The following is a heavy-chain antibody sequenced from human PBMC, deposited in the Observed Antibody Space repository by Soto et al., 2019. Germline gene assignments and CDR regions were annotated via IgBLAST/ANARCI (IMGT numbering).Heavy chain of an antibody. CDR2: TYYRSRWYN. Sequence: PSQTLSLTCAISGDSVSSNSAAWNWIRPSPSRGLEWLGRTYYRSRWYNDYAVSVKSRITVNPDTSKNQFSLHLNSVTPEDTAVYYSAGTTSLQWYYMDVWDKGTTVTVSS. CDR1: GDSVSSNSAA. D-gene: IGHD1-7*01. CDR3: AGTTSLQWYYMDV. V-gene: IGHV6-1*01. J-gene: IGHJ6*03.